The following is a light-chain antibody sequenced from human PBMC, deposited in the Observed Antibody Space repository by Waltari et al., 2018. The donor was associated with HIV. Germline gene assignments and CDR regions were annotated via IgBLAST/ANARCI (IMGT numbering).Light chain of an antibody. J-gene: IGLJ3*02. V-gene: IGLV2-23*02. CDR1: SSDVGGYNY. CDR2: DVT. Sequence: HSALTQPASVSGSPGQSITISCTGTSSDVGGYNYVSWYQQHPGKAPKLMIYDVTKRPSGVSNRFSGAKSGDTASLTSAGLQAEDEADEYCCSYAGSSIPVVFGGGTKLTV. CDR3: CSYAGSSIPVV.